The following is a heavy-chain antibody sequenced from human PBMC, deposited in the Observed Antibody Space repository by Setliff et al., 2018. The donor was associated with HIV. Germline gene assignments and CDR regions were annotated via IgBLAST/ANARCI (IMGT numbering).Heavy chain of an antibody. CDR2: ISGSGGST. Sequence: GGSLRLSCVASGITFSSYAMSWVRQAPGKGLEWVSAISGSGGSTYYADSVKGRFTTSRDNAKNSVYLQMNSLSAEDTAIYYCAREVYGSGPARGTSGPGEFDHWGQGTMVTVSS. J-gene: IGHJ4*02. V-gene: IGHV3-23*01. D-gene: IGHD3-10*01. CDR3: AREVYGSGPARGTSGPGEFDH. CDR1: GITFSSYA.